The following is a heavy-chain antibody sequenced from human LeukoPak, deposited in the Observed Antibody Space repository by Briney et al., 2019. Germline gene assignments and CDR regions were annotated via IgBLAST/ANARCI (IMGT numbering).Heavy chain of an antibody. V-gene: IGHV3-30*18. Sequence: PGGSLRLSCAASGFTLSSYGMHWVRQAPGKGLEWVAVISYDGSNKYYADSVKGRFTISRDNSKNTLYLQMNSLRAEDTAVYYCAKDASITMIVAVITHFDYWGQGTLVTVSS. J-gene: IGHJ4*02. D-gene: IGHD3-22*01. CDR3: AKDASITMIVAVITHFDY. CDR1: GFTLSSYG. CDR2: ISYDGSNK.